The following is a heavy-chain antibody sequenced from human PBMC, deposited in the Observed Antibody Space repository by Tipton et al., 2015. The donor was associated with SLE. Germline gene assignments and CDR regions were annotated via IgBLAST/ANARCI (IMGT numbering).Heavy chain of an antibody. D-gene: IGHD2-15*01. Sequence: SLRLSCAASGFTFSSYWMSWVRQAPGKGLEWVANINQDGSEKYYVDSVKGRFTISRDNAKNTLFLQMNSLRVADTAVYYCARGGDIGYCSGDSCYYRDYFDSWGQGTLVTVSS. CDR2: INQDGSEK. V-gene: IGHV3-7*01. CDR3: ARGGDIGYCSGDSCYYRDYFDS. CDR1: GFTFSSYW. J-gene: IGHJ4*02.